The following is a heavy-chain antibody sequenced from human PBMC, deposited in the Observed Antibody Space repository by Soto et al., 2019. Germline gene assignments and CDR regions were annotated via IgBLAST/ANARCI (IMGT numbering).Heavy chain of an antibody. CDR1: GYTFTSYG. V-gene: IGHV1-18*01. CDR3: ARDDRISGAADFQSAYYYYYGMDV. CDR2: ISAYNGNT. Sequence: ASVKVSCKASGYTFTSYGISWVRQAPGQGLEWMGWISAYNGNTNYAQKLQGRVTMTTDTSTSTAYMELRSLRSDDTAVYYCARDDRISGAADFQSAYYYYYGMDVWGQGTTVTVSS. D-gene: IGHD3-3*01. J-gene: IGHJ6*02.